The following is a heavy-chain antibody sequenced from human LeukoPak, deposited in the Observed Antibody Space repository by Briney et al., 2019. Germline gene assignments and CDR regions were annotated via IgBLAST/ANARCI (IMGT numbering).Heavy chain of an antibody. CDR3: ARDSRDFWSGYYPSWFDY. CDR2: ISSSSSTI. Sequence: PGGSLRLSCAASGFTFSSYSMNWVRQAPGKGLECVSYISSSSSTIYYADSVKGRFTISRDNAKNSLYLQMNSLRAEDTAVYYCARDSRDFWSGYYPSWFDYWGQGTLVTVSS. J-gene: IGHJ4*02. D-gene: IGHD3-3*01. V-gene: IGHV3-48*04. CDR1: GFTFSSYS.